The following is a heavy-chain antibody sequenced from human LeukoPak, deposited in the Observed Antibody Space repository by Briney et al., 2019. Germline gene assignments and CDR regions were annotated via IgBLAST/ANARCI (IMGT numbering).Heavy chain of an antibody. V-gene: IGHV1-18*01. CDR1: GYTFTSYG. D-gene: IGHD2-21*02. J-gene: IGHJ6*03. CDR2: ISAYNGNT. CDR3: ARDVPIVVVTATTYYYYYMDV. Sequence: ASVKVSCKASGYTFTSYGISWVRQAPGQGLEWMGWISAYNGNTNYAQKLRGRVTMTTDTSTSTAYMELRSLRSDDTAVYYCARDVPIVVVTATTYYYYYMDVWGKGTTVTVSS.